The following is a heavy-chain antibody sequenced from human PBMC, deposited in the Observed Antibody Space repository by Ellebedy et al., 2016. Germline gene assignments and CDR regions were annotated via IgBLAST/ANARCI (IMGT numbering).Heavy chain of an antibody. V-gene: IGHV3-74*01. J-gene: IGHJ5*02. CDR2: INSDGSST. D-gene: IGHD2-2*01. CDR1: GFTFSSYW. Sequence: GESLKISXAASGFTFSSYWMHWVRQAPGKGLVWVSRINSDGSSTSYADSVKGRFTISRDNAKNTLYLQMNSLRAEDTAVYYCARRAQDIVVVPAGFDPWGQGTLVTVSS. CDR3: ARRAQDIVVVPAGFDP.